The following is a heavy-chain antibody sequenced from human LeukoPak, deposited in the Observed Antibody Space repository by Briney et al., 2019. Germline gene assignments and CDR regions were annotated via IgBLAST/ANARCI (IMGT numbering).Heavy chain of an antibody. V-gene: IGHV3-53*01. D-gene: IGHD3-16*02. CDR2: IYSGGNT. CDR1: GFTVSSNY. CDR3: ARASSYLRFDY. Sequence: GSLRLSCAASGFTVSSNYMSWVRPAPGKGLEWVSVIYSGGNTHYADSVKGRLTISRDNSKNTLYLQMNSLRAEDTAVYYCARASSYLRFDYWGQGTLVTVSS. J-gene: IGHJ4*02.